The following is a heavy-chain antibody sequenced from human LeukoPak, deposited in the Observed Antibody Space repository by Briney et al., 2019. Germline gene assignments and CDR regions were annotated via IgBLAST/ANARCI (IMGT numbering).Heavy chain of an antibody. V-gene: IGHV4-34*01. CDR1: GGSFSGYY. D-gene: IGHD6-6*01. J-gene: IGHJ4*02. CDR2: INHSGST. CDR3: ARSSIAARRYDY. Sequence: SETLSLTCAVYGGSFSGYYWSWIRQPPGKGLEWIGEINHSGSTNYNPSLKSRVTISVDTSKNQFSLKLSPVTAADTAVYYCARSSIAARRYDYWGQRTLVTVSS.